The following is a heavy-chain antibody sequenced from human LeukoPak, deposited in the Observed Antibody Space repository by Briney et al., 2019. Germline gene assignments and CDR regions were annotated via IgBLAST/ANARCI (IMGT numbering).Heavy chain of an antibody. J-gene: IGHJ4*02. Sequence: GGSLRLSCAASGFTFSTYWMSWVRQAPGKGLEWVANIKQDGTKKYYVDSVKGRFTISRDNAKNSLHLQMNSLRAEDTAVYYCARDRGNYCSSTSCYEDYWGQGTLVTVSS. CDR2: IKQDGTKK. CDR3: ARDRGNYCSSTSCYEDY. D-gene: IGHD2-2*01. V-gene: IGHV3-7*01. CDR1: GFTFSTYW.